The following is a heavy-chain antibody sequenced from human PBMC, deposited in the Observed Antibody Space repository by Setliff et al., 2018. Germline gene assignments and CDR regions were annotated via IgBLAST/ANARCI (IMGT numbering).Heavy chain of an antibody. D-gene: IGHD1-7*01. CDR1: GFTFDSYG. CDR2: IRFDGSTK. Sequence: PGGSLRLSCAASGFTFDSYGMHWVHQAPGKGLEWVAFIRFDGSTKYYADSVQGRFIIFRDGSKNTLYLQMDSLRGEDTAVYYCAKPRLELRWGFEYWGQGTPVTVSS. CDR3: AKPRLELRWGFEY. J-gene: IGHJ4*02. V-gene: IGHV3-30*02.